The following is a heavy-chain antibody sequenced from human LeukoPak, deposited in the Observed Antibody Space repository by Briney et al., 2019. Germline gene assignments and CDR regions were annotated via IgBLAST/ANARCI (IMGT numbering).Heavy chain of an antibody. J-gene: IGHJ4*02. V-gene: IGHV4-30-4*01. Sequence: PSETLSLTCTVSGGSISSADYYWSWIRQSPGKGLEWIGYIYYSGSTYYNPSLKSRLTISVDTSNNQFSLKLSSVTAADTAVYYCARMPSGFGELLEHYFDYWGQGTLVTVSS. CDR3: ARMPSGFGELLEHYFDY. CDR1: GGSISSADYY. D-gene: IGHD3-10*01. CDR2: IYYSGST.